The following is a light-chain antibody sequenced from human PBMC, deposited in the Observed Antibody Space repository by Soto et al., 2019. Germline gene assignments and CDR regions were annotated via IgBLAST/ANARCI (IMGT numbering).Light chain of an antibody. Sequence: DIVMTQSPDSLAVSLGASATINCKSSQSILYSSNNKNYLAWYQQKAGQPPKRLIYWAATREYGVPDRFSGGGSGTDFTLTISSLQAEDVAVYYCQQYYGIPYTFGQGTKLEIK. CDR1: QSILYSSNNKNY. CDR3: QQYYGIPYT. V-gene: IGKV4-1*01. CDR2: WAA. J-gene: IGKJ2*01.